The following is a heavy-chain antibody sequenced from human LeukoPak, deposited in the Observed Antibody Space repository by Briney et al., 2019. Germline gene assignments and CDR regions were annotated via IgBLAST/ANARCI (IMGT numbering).Heavy chain of an antibody. Sequence: ASVKVSCKASGYTFTSYGISWVRQAPGQGHEWMGWISAYNGNTNYAQKLQGRVTMTTDTSTSTAYMELRSLRSDDTAVYYCARDGAYGSGSYGYYYGMDVWGQGTTVTVSS. CDR1: GYTFTSYG. CDR2: ISAYNGNT. D-gene: IGHD3-10*01. CDR3: ARDGAYGSGSYGYYYGMDV. V-gene: IGHV1-18*01. J-gene: IGHJ6*02.